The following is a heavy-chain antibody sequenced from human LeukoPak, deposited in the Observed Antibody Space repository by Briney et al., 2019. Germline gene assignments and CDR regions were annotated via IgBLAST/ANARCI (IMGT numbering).Heavy chain of an antibody. Sequence: SQTLSLTCTVSGGSISSGSYYWSWIRQPAGKGLEWIGEINHSGSTNYNPSLKSRVTISVDTSKNQFSLKLSSVTAADTAVYYCARSSWLRYDYWGQGTLVTVSS. J-gene: IGHJ4*02. D-gene: IGHD5-12*01. CDR3: ARSSWLRYDY. CDR1: GGSISSGSYY. CDR2: INHSGST. V-gene: IGHV4-61*09.